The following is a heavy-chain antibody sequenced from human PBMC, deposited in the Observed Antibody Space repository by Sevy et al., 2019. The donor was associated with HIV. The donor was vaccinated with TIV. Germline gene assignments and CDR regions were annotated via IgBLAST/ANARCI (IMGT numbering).Heavy chain of an antibody. J-gene: IGHJ4*02. V-gene: IGHV3-30*02. CDR2: IWYDGSDK. CDR3: ASDILTGSDY. Sequence: GGSLRLSCLASGFTFSSYGMHWVRQAPGKGLEWVAFIWYDGSDKYYADSVKGRFAISRDNSKNTLYLQMNTLRIEDTAVYYCASDILTGSDYWGQGTLVTVSS. CDR1: GFTFSSYG. D-gene: IGHD3-9*01.